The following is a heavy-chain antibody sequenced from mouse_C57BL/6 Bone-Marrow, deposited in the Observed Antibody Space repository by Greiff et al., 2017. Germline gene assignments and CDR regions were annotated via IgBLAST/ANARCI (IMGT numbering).Heavy chain of an antibody. CDR1: GYTFTNYW. CDR2: IYPGGGYT. Sequence: VQLQESGAELVRPGASVKMSCKASGYTFTNYWIGWAKQRPGHGLEWIGDIYPGGGYTKYNEKFKGKATLTADKSSSTAYMQFSILTSEDSAIYDCASDYGNYFDYWGQGTTLTVSS. J-gene: IGHJ2*01. V-gene: IGHV1-63*01. D-gene: IGHD1-1*01. CDR3: ASDYGNYFDY.